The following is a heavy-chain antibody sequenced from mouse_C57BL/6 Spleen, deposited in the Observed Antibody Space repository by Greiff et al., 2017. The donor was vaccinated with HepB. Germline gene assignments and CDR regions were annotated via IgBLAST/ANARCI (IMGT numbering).Heavy chain of an antibody. D-gene: IGHD1-1*01. Sequence: VKLMESGPELVKPGASVKISCKASGYAFSSSWMNWVKQRPGKGLEWIGRIYPGDGDTNYNGKFKGKATLTADKSSSTAYMQLSSLTSEDSAVYFCARGYYGSSMDYFDYWGQGTTLTVSS. CDR3: ARGYYGSSMDYFDY. V-gene: IGHV1-82*01. CDR1: GYAFSSSW. J-gene: IGHJ2*01. CDR2: IYPGDGDT.